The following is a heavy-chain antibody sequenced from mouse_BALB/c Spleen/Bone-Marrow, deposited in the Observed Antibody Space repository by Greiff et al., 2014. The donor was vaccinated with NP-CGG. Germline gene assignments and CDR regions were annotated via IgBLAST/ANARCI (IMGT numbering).Heavy chain of an antibody. CDR2: IYPGSGST. CDR3: TRRRGNHYYFDY. D-gene: IGHD2-1*01. V-gene: IGHV1S22*01. Sequence: LQQSGSELVRPGASVKLSCKASGYTFTSYWMPWVKQRPGQGLEWIGNIYPGSGSTNYDEKFKSKATLTVDTSSSTAYMQLSSLTSEDSAVYYCTRRRGNHYYFDYWGQGTTLTVSS. J-gene: IGHJ2*01. CDR1: GYTFTSYW.